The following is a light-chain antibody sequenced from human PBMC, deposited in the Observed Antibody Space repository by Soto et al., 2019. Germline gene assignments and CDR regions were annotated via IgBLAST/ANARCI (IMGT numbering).Light chain of an antibody. CDR1: HSLLNSNGYNY. J-gene: IGKJ1*01. V-gene: IGKV2-28*01. CDR3: MQPLQSWT. Sequence: DIVVTQSPLSLPVTPGKPASISCRSSHSLLNSNGYNYLDWYLQKPGQSPELLIYLGSNRASGVPDRFSGSGSGTDFTLKISRVEAEDVGVYYCMQPLQSWTFGQGTKVDI. CDR2: LGS.